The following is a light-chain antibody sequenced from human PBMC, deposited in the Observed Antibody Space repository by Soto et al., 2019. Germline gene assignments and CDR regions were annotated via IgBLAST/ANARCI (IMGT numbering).Light chain of an antibody. CDR1: QSVSSNY. V-gene: IGKV3-20*01. Sequence: EIVLTQSPGTLSLSPGERATFSCRASQSVSSNYLAWYQQKPGQAPRLLIYGAFKRATGIPDRFSGSGSGTDFTLTISRMEPEGFAVYCCQQYGSSPRTFGQGTKVDIK. J-gene: IGKJ1*01. CDR3: QQYGSSPRT. CDR2: GAF.